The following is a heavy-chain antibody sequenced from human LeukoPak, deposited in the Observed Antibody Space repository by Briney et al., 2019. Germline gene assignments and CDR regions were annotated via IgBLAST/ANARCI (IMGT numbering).Heavy chain of an antibody. CDR3: AAGYNNYDSRRPSFDY. J-gene: IGHJ4*02. Sequence: GASVKVSCKASGFTFTSSAIQWVRQARGQRLEWIGWIVVGSGNTNYAQKFQERITITRDISTSTAYMELSSLRSEDTAVYYCAAGYNNYDSRRPSFDYWGQGTLVTVSS. V-gene: IGHV1-58*02. CDR1: GFTFTSSA. CDR2: IVVGSGNT. D-gene: IGHD3-22*01.